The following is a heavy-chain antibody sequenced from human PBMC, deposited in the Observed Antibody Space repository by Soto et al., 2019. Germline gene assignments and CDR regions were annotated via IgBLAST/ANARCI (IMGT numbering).Heavy chain of an antibody. J-gene: IGHJ4*02. CDR2: IRFDGSNI. D-gene: IGHD1-26*01. Sequence: QVQLVESGGGVVQPGRSLRLSCAVSEIIFSGYGMHWVRQAPCKGLACVAVIRFDGSNINYADSVKGRFTLSRDNSKNGMYVQMESLRDDDTAVYYCARDGVGCTLSLCYFDYLGQGAVVTVCS. V-gene: IGHV3-33*01. CDR3: ARDGVGCTLSLCYFDY. CDR1: EIIFSGYG.